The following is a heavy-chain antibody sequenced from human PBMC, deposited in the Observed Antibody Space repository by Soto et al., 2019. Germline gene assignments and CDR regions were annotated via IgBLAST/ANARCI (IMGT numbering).Heavy chain of an antibody. J-gene: IGHJ4*02. CDR1: GFIFTRYS. V-gene: IGHV3-21*06. Sequence: GGSLRLSCAASGFIFTRYSMNWVRQAPGKGLEWVSSISITTNYIYYGDSMKGRFTISRDNAKNSLYLEMNSLRAEDTAVYYCARESEDLTANFHYWGQGTLVTVSS. CDR3: ARESEDLTANFHY. CDR2: ISITTNYI.